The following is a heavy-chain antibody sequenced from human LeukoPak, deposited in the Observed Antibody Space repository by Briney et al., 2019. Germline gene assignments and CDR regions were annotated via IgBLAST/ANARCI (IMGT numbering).Heavy chain of an antibody. V-gene: IGHV3-30*02. D-gene: IGHD3-22*01. J-gene: IGHJ5*02. CDR2: IRYDGSIK. CDR1: GIIFSSYG. Sequence: PGGSLRLSCAASGIIFSSYGMHWVRQAPGKGLEWVAFIRYDGSIKYYADSVKGRFTISRDNSKNTLYLQMNSLRAEDTAVYYCARPHINYYDSSGYFSWGQGTLVTVSS. CDR3: ARPHINYYDSSGYFS.